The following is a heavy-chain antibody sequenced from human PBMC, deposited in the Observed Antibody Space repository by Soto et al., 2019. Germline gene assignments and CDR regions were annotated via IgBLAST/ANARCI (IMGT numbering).Heavy chain of an antibody. D-gene: IGHD6-19*01. CDR1: GFTFSSYA. Sequence: PGGSLRLSCAASGFTFSSYAMNWVRQTQEKGLEWVSSISSTSSYTHYSDSVKGRFTISRDSANNSLFLQMNSLRAEDTATYYCARDLALAGNYWGQGVLVTVSS. CDR2: ISSTSSYT. J-gene: IGHJ4*02. CDR3: ARDLALAGNY. V-gene: IGHV3-21*01.